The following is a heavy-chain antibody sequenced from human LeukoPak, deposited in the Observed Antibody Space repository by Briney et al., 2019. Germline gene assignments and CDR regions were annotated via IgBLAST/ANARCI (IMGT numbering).Heavy chain of an antibody. CDR3: ARALGEKYYYDSSGPTWAFDI. Sequence: PGGSLRLSCAASGFTFSSYDMHWVGQATGKGLEWVSAIGTAGDTYYPGSVKGRFTISRENAKNSLYLQMNSLRAGDTAVYYCARALGEKYYYDSSGPTWAFDIWGQGTMVTVSS. D-gene: IGHD3-22*01. CDR1: GFTFSSYD. J-gene: IGHJ3*02. CDR2: IGTAGDT. V-gene: IGHV3-13*01.